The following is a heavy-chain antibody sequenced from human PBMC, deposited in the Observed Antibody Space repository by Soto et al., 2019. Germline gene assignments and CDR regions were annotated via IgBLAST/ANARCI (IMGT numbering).Heavy chain of an antibody. D-gene: IGHD5-12*01. CDR3: AGQIYSGYSWFDP. J-gene: IGHJ5*02. Sequence: QVQLVQSGAEVKKPGASVKVSCKVSGYTSTNYGISWVRQAPGQGLEWMGWISAHNHNTYYAQKCQGRVTMTTDTSTSTAYMELGSLRSDDTAVYYCAGQIYSGYSWFDPWGQGTLVTVSS. CDR2: ISAHNHNT. V-gene: IGHV1-18*01. CDR1: GYTSTNYG.